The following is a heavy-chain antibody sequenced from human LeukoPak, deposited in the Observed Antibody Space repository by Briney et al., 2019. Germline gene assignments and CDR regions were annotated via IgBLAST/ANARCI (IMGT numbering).Heavy chain of an antibody. CDR2: IYYSGST. CDR1: GGSISSSSYY. D-gene: IGHD3-10*01. CDR3: ARLPRGMVRGLNWFDP. J-gene: IGHJ5*02. Sequence: PSETLSLTCTVSGGSISSSSYYWGWIRQPPGKGLEWIGSIYYSGSTYYNPSLKSRVTISVDTSKNQFSLKLSSVTAADTAVYYCARLPRGMVRGLNWFDPWGQGTLATVSS. V-gene: IGHV4-39*01.